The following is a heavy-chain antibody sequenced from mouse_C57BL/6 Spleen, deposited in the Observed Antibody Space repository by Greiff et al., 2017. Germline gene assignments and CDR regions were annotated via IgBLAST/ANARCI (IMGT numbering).Heavy chain of an antibody. CDR2: IRSKSSNYAT. D-gene: IGHD2-4*01. Sequence: EVQVVESGGGLVQPKGSLKLSCAASGFTFNTYAMHWVRQAPGKGLEWVARIRSKSSNYATYYADSVKDRFTISRDDSQSMLYLKMNNLKTEDTAMYYCVRGLDYDYDSWFAYWGQGTLVTVSA. J-gene: IGHJ3*01. CDR1: GFTFNTYA. CDR3: VRGLDYDYDSWFAY. V-gene: IGHV10-3*01.